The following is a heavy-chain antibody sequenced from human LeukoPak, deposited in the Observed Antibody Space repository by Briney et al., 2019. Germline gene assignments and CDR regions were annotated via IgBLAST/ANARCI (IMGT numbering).Heavy chain of an antibody. CDR2: IIPIFGTA. J-gene: IGHJ6*03. D-gene: IGHD2-2*01. CDR1: GYTFTSYG. Sequence: SVKVSCKASGYTFTSYGISWVRQAPGQGLEWMGGIIPIFGTANYAQKFQGRVTITTDESTSTAYMELSSLRSEDTAVYYCARGECSSTSCLDYYYYYMDVWGKGTTVTVSS. CDR3: ARGECSSTSCLDYYYYYMDV. V-gene: IGHV1-69*05.